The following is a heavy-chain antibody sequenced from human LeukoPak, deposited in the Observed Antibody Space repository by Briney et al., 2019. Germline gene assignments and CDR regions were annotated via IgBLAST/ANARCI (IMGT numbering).Heavy chain of an antibody. Sequence: SETLSLTCTVSGVSISSSNSYWGWIRQPPGKGLEWIGSIYYSGNTYYNASLKSQVSISIDTSKNQFSLRLTSVTAADTAVYHCARGRWISGNYYNFDYWGQGALVTVSS. J-gene: IGHJ4*02. CDR1: GVSISSSNSY. D-gene: IGHD1-26*01. CDR3: ARGRWISGNYYNFDY. CDR2: IYYSGNT. V-gene: IGHV4-39*07.